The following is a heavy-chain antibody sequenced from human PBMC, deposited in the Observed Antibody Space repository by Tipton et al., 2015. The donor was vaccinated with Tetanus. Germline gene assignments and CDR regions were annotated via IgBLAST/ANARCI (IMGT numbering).Heavy chain of an antibody. Sequence: QSGPEVKKPGSSAKVSCKASGGAFSSSAFSWVRQAPGQGLEWMGGVIPIFRTTTYAQKFQGTVTITADKSTSTVYMELSSLRSEDTATYYCARGGYDSDTYSYYYYSMDVWGQGTTVTVSS. CDR1: GGAFSSSA. CDR3: ARGGYDSDTYSYYYYSMDV. V-gene: IGHV1-69*06. CDR2: VIPIFRTT. D-gene: IGHD3-22*01. J-gene: IGHJ6*02.